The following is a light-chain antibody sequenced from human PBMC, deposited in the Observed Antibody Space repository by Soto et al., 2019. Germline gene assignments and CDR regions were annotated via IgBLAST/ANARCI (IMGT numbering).Light chain of an antibody. V-gene: IGKV3-11*01. CDR2: ATS. J-gene: IGKJ3*01. CDR3: QQYATTPFT. Sequence: EVVLTQSPATLSLSPGEGATLSCRASQSIGNYLAWYQQKPGQAPRLLIYATSNRATGIPARFSGSGSGTDFTLTISSLEPEDFSVYYCQQYATTPFTFGPGTKVDIK. CDR1: QSIGNY.